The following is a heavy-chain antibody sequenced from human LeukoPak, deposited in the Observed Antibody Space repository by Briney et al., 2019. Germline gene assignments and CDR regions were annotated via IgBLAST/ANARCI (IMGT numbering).Heavy chain of an antibody. V-gene: IGHV3-66*02. CDR2: IYSGGST. CDR1: GFTVSSNY. Sequence: PGGSLRLACAASGFTVSSNYMSWVRQAPGKGLXXVSVIYSGGSTYYADSVKGRFTISRDNSKNTLYLQMDSLRAEDTAVYYCARDRAGDYADYWGQGTLVTVSS. D-gene: IGHD4-17*01. CDR3: ARDRAGDYADY. J-gene: IGHJ4*02.